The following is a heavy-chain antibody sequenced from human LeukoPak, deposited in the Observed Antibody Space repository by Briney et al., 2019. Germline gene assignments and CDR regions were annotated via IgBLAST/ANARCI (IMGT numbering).Heavy chain of an antibody. CDR1: GGSISSSSYY. D-gene: IGHD3-22*01. V-gene: IGHV4-39*01. CDR3: ARLYYDSSGYYQICYFDY. Sequence: SETLSITCTVSGGSISSSSYYWGWIHQPPGKGLEWIGSIYYSGSTYYNPSLKSRVTISVDTSKNQFSLNLSSVTAADTAVYYCARLYYDSSGYYQICYFDYWGQGTLVTVSS. CDR2: IYYSGST. J-gene: IGHJ4*02.